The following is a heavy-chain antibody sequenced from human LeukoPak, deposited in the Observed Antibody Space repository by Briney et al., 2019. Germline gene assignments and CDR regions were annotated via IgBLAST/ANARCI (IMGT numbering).Heavy chain of an antibody. CDR3: ARVFARSSYYFDY. CDR2: IYSGGST. CDR1: GFTVSSNY. V-gene: IGHV3-53*01. J-gene: IGHJ4*02. Sequence: AGGSLGLSCAASGFTVSSNYMSWVRQAPGKGLEWVSVIYSGGSTYYADSVKGRFTISRDNSKNTLYLQMNSLRAEDTAVYYCARVFARSSYYFDYWGQGTLVTVSS. D-gene: IGHD3-16*02.